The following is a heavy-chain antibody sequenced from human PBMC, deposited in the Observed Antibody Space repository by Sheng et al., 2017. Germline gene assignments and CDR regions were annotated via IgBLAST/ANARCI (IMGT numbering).Heavy chain of an antibody. Sequence: QVQLQESGPGLVKPSETLSLTCTVSGGSISSYYWSWIRQPPGKGLEWIGYIYYSGSTNYNPSLKSRVTISVDTSKNQFSLKLSSVTAADTAVYYCARGRGIPAAIPGGVFDIWGQGTMVTVSS. CDR3: ARGRGIPAAIPGGVFDI. V-gene: IGHV4-59*12. CDR2: IYYSGST. D-gene: IGHD2-2*02. CDR1: GGSISSYY. J-gene: IGHJ3*02.